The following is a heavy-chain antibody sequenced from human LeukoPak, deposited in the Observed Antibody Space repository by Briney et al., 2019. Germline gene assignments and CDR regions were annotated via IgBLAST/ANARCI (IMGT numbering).Heavy chain of an antibody. J-gene: IGHJ5*02. CDR3: VSGYGSGSYHL. V-gene: IGHV4-34*01. CDR1: GGSFSGYY. CDR2: INHSGST. Sequence: PSETLSLTCAVYGGSFSGYYWSWIRQPPGKGLEWIGEINHSGSTNYNPSLKSRVTISVDTSKNQFSLNLSSVTAADTALYYCVSGYGSGSYHLWGQGILVTVSS. D-gene: IGHD3-10*01.